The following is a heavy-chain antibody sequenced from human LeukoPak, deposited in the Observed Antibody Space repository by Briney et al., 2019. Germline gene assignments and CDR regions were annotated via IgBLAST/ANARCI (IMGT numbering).Heavy chain of an antibody. J-gene: IGHJ3*02. V-gene: IGHV1-69*04. CDR1: GGTFSSYA. CDR3: ASKASSGWCGMAFDI. D-gene: IGHD6-19*01. CDR2: IIPILGIA. Sequence: SVTVSCKASGGTFSSYAISWVRQAPGQGLEWMGRIIPILGIANYAQKFQGRVTITADKSTSTAYMELSSLRSEDTAVYYCASKASSGWCGMAFDIWGQGTMVTVSS.